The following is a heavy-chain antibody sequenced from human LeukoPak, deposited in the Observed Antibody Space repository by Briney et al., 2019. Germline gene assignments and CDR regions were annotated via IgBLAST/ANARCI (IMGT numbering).Heavy chain of an antibody. CDR1: GGSISSYY. V-gene: IGHV4-59*08. Sequence: SETLSLTCTVSGGSISSYYWSWIRQPPGKGLEWIGYIYYSGSTNYNPSLKSRVTISVDTSKNQFSLKLSSVTAADTAVYYCARQGNLRQYYYYYYGMDVWGQGTTVTVSS. J-gene: IGHJ6*02. CDR2: IYYSGST. CDR3: ARQGNLRQYYYYYYGMDV.